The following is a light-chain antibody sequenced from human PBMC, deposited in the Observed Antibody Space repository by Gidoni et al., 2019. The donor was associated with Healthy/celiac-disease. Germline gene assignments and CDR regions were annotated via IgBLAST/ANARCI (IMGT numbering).Light chain of an antibody. Sequence: DIVMTHSPLYLPVTPGEPASISCRSSQSPLHSNGYNYLDWYLQKPGQAPQLLIYLGSNRASGVPDRFSGSGSGTDFTLKISRVEAEDVGVYYCMQARQTPWTFGQGTKVEIK. CDR2: LGS. V-gene: IGKV2-28*01. CDR1: QSPLHSNGYNY. CDR3: MQARQTPWT. J-gene: IGKJ1*01.